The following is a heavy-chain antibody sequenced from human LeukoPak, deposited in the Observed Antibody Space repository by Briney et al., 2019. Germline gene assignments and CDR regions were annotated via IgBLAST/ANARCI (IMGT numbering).Heavy chain of an antibody. Sequence: ASVKVSCKASGGTFSSYAISWVRQAPGQGLEWMGWINPNSGGTNYAQKFQGRVTMTRDTSISTAYMELSRLRSDDTAVYYCARRGILDPWGQGTLVTVSS. V-gene: IGHV1-2*02. CDR3: ARRGILDP. J-gene: IGHJ5*02. CDR1: GGTFSSYA. CDR2: INPNSGGT. D-gene: IGHD3-16*01.